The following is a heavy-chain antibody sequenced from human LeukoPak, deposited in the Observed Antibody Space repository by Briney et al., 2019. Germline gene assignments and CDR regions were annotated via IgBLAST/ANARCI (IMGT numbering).Heavy chain of an antibody. CDR1: GFTFSSYS. Sequence: GGSLRLSCAASGFTFSSYSMNRVRQAPGKGLEWVSSISSSSSYIYYADSVKGRFTISRDNAKNSLYLQMNSLRAEDTAVYYCERAPRPPNTYYYDSEGDGDAFDIWGQGTMVTVSS. D-gene: IGHD3-22*01. CDR2: ISSSSSYI. V-gene: IGHV3-21*01. CDR3: ERAPRPPNTYYYDSEGDGDAFDI. J-gene: IGHJ3*02.